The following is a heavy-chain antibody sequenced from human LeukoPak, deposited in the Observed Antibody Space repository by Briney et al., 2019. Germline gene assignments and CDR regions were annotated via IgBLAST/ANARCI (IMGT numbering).Heavy chain of an antibody. J-gene: IGHJ4*02. Sequence: PGGSLRLSCAASGFTFSSYAMSWVRQAPGKGLEGVSAISGSGGSTYYADSVKGRFTISRDNSKNTLYLQMNSLRAEDTAVYYCAKDLTLIAVAGIDSGFDYWGQGTLVTVSS. CDR3: AKDLTLIAVAGIDSGFDY. CDR2: ISGSGGST. CDR1: GFTFSSYA. V-gene: IGHV3-23*01. D-gene: IGHD6-19*01.